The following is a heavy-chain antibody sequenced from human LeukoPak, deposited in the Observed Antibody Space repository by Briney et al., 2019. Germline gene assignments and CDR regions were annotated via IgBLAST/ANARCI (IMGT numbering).Heavy chain of an antibody. J-gene: IGHJ5*02. Sequence: PGGSLRLSCAASGFTFSSYSMNWVRQAPGKGLEWVSSISSSSYIYYADSVKGRFTISRDNAKNSLYLQMNSLRAEDTAVYYCARSYGSSWLFDPWGQGTLVTVSS. CDR2: ISSSSYI. D-gene: IGHD6-13*01. CDR3: ARSYGSSWLFDP. V-gene: IGHV3-21*01. CDR1: GFTFSSYS.